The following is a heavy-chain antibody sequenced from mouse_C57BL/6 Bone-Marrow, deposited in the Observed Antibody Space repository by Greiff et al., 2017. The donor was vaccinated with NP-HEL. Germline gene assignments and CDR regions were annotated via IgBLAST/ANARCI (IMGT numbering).Heavy chain of an antibody. Sequence: EVKLMESGGGLVKPGGSLNLSCAASGFTFSSYAMSWVRQTPEKRLEWVATISDGGSYTYYPDNVKGRFTISRDNAKNNLYLQMSHLKSEDTAMYYCARDSVTVVGYWYFDVWGTGTTVTVSS. CDR1: GFTFSSYA. D-gene: IGHD1-1*01. CDR3: ARDSVTVVGYWYFDV. CDR2: ISDGGSYT. J-gene: IGHJ1*03. V-gene: IGHV5-4*01.